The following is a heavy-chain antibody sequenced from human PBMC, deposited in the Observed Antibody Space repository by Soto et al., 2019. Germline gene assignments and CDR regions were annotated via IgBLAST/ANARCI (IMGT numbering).Heavy chain of an antibody. D-gene: IGHD2-15*01. J-gene: IGHJ4*02. Sequence: PLETLSLTCTVSGGSFFGYYWSWIRQPPGKGLEWIGYIYYSGSTNYNPSLKSRVTISVDTSKSQFSLKLSSVTAADTAVYYCASLYCTGGSCYPAYFDYWGQGTLVTVSS. CDR2: IYYSGST. V-gene: IGHV4-59*01. CDR3: ASLYCTGGSCYPAYFDY. CDR1: GGSFFGYY.